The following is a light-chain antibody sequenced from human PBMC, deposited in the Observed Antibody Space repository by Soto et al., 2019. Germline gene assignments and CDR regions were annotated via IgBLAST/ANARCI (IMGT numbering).Light chain of an antibody. CDR3: QAYDYSLTAFV. CDR1: NSNLGAGYD. V-gene: IGLV1-40*01. J-gene: IGLJ3*02. Sequence: QSVLTQLPSVSGAPGQRVTISCTGNNSNLGAGYDVHWYQQLPGAAPKLVVFGNRNRPSGVPERFSGSKSGTSASLAITGLQAEDEADYYCQAYDYSLTAFVFGGGTKLTVL. CDR2: GNR.